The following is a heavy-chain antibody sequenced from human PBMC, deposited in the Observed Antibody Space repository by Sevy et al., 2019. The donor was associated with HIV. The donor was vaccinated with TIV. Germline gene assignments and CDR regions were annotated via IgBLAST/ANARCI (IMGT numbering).Heavy chain of an antibody. V-gene: IGHV3-48*02. J-gene: IGHJ4*02. CDR1: GFTFSSHS. CDR3: ARVPPYYDXNVSDF. Sequence: GGSLRLSCAAXGFTFSSHSMNWVRQTPGKGLEWISYISGTGNTIYYADSVKGRFTISRDNAKNSLYLQLKSLRDEDTAIYYXARVPPYYDXNVSDFWGQGSLVTVSS. CDR2: ISGTGNTI. D-gene: IGHD3-22*01.